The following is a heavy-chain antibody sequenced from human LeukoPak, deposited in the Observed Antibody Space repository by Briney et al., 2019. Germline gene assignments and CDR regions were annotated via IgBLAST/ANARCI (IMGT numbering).Heavy chain of an antibody. Sequence: SETLSLTCAVYGGSFSGYYWSWIRQPPGKGLEWIGEINHSGSTNYNPSLKSRVTISVDTSKNQFSLKLSSVTAADTAVYYCARGPYSSGWYEAPPPRPEYFQHWGQGTLVTVSS. J-gene: IGHJ1*01. CDR3: ARGPYSSGWYEAPPPRPEYFQH. V-gene: IGHV4-34*01. D-gene: IGHD6-19*01. CDR1: GGSFSGYY. CDR2: INHSGST.